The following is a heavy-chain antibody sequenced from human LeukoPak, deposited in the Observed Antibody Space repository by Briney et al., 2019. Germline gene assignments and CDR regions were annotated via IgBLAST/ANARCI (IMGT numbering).Heavy chain of an antibody. CDR3: ARFRGVVSSSLLDF. CDR2: IHFSGTT. V-gene: IGHV4-39*01. J-gene: IGHJ4*02. Sequence: SETLSLTCTVSGDSISSSGYYWGWIRQPPGKGLEWIGIIHFSGTTYYNPSLKSRVTISVDTSKNQFSLKVTSVTAADPAVYYCARFRGVVSSSLLDFWGQGTLVTVSS. D-gene: IGHD3-10*01. CDR1: GDSISSSGYY.